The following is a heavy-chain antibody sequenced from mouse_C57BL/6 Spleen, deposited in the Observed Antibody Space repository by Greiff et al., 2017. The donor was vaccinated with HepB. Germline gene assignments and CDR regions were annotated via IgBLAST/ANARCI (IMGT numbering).Heavy chain of an antibody. CDR3: ARETHYYGSSNWYFDV. CDR2: INYDGSST. D-gene: IGHD1-1*01. CDR1: GFTFSDYY. V-gene: IGHV5-16*01. J-gene: IGHJ1*03. Sequence: EVQLVESEGGLVQPGSSMKLSCTASGFTFSDYYMAWVRQVPEKGLEWVANINYDGSSTYYLDSLKSRFIISRDNAKNILYLQMSSLKSEDTATYYCARETHYYGSSNWYFDVWGTGTTVTVSS.